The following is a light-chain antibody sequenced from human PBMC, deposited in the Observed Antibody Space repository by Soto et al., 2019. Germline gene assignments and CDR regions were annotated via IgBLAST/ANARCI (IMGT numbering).Light chain of an antibody. V-gene: IGKV3-15*01. CDR1: QNIGNK. CDR2: GAS. CDR3: QEYNYWHPIT. Sequence: IVMTQSPGTLSVSPGERATLSCRASQNIGNKVGWYQQKPGQAPRLLIYGASTRATGIPVRFSGSGSGTEFTLTITTLQSEDSALYYCQEYNYWHPITFGGGTKVEIK. J-gene: IGKJ4*01.